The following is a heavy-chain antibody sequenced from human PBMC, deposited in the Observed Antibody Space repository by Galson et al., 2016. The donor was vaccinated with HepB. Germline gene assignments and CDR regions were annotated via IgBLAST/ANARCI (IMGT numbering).Heavy chain of an antibody. V-gene: IGHV3-64D*06. J-gene: IGHJ6*04. D-gene: IGHD4-11*01. CDR2: LRSNGDNT. CDR1: GFTFSLFD. Sequence: SLRLSCAASGFTFSLFDMHCVRQAPGNGLEHVSSLRSNGDNTYYAEFVKGRFTISRDNSKSLLFLQMRSPTAEDTALYFCVKDRGASNKHILDVLGEGTMVTFSS. CDR3: VKDRGASNKHILDV.